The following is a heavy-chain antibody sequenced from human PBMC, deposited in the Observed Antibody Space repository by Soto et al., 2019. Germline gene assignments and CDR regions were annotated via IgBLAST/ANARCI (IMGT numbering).Heavy chain of an antibody. D-gene: IGHD6-19*01. V-gene: IGHV3-30*18. Sequence: QVHLVESGGGVVQPGRSLTISCVGSGFAFSTYGMHWFRQAPAKGLERVALISYDGTDKYYADSVKGRFSISRDNSKQTLSLQMDSLRPEDTAVYYCAKDFGAWSDSWGQGTLVNVSS. CDR1: GFAFSTYG. J-gene: IGHJ5*02. CDR2: ISYDGTDK. CDR3: AKDFGAWSDS.